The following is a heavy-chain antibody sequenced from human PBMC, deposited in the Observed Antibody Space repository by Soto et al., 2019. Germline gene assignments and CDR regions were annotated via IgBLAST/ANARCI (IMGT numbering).Heavy chain of an antibody. CDR2: ISYNGSNK. Sequence: GGSLRLSCAASGFTFGSYGMHWVRQAPGKGLEWVAGISYNGSNKSYADSVKGRFIISRDNTKSTMYLQMNSLRVEDTATYHCAKEMTTNPFEYWGQGTLVTVSS. V-gene: IGHV3-30*18. CDR1: GFTFGSYG. J-gene: IGHJ4*02. CDR3: AKEMTTNPFEY. D-gene: IGHD4-17*01.